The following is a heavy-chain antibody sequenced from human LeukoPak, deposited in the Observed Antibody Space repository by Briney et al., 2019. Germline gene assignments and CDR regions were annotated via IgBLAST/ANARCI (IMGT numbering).Heavy chain of an antibody. CDR1: GFSLSGYS. J-gene: IGHJ4*02. V-gene: IGHV3-21*01. CDR3: ARGQFGYGPYYFDY. D-gene: IGHD5-18*01. Sequence: GGSLRLSCAASGFSLSGYSKNWVRQAPGKGLEWVSSISSSGSYIYYADSVKGRFTISRDNGKKSLYLHMNSLRAEDTAVYYCARGQFGYGPYYFDYWGQGTLVTVSS. CDR2: ISSSGSYI.